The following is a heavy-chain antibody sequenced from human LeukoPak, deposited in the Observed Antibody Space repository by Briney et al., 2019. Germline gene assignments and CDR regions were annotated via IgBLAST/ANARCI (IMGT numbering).Heavy chain of an antibody. Sequence: GGSLRLSCAASGFTFSSYSMNWVRQAPGKGLEWVSYISSSGSTIYYADSVKGRFTISRDNAKNSLYLLMNSLRAEDTAVYYCARDGCSSTRCYDYWGQGTLVTVSS. V-gene: IGHV3-48*01. J-gene: IGHJ4*02. CDR2: ISSSGSTI. D-gene: IGHD2-2*01. CDR3: ARDGCSSTRCYDY. CDR1: GFTFSSYS.